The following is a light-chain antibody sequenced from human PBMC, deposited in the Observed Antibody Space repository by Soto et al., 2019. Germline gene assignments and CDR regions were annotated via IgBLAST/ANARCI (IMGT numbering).Light chain of an antibody. J-gene: IGLJ1*01. V-gene: IGLV2-14*01. Sequence: QSVLTQLASVSGSPGQSITISCTGASSDVGVYNYVSWYQQHPGKAPKLIISEVSNRPSGVSDRFSGSKSGNTASLTISGLHNEDEADYYCSSYTSTSTLVFGTGTKVTVL. CDR1: SSDVGVYNY. CDR3: SSYTSTSTLV. CDR2: EVS.